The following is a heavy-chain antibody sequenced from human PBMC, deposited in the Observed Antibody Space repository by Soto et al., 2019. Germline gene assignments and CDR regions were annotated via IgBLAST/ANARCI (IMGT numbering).Heavy chain of an antibody. CDR1: GFTFSSYA. J-gene: IGHJ4*02. Sequence: PGGSLRLSCAASGFTFSSYAMSWVRQAPGKGLEWVSVISGSGGSTYYADSVKGRFTISRDNSKNTLYLQMNSLGAEDTAVYYYARRSSGWCFDYWGQGTLVTVSS. CDR2: ISGSGGST. D-gene: IGHD6-19*01. V-gene: IGHV3-23*01. CDR3: ARRSSGWCFDY.